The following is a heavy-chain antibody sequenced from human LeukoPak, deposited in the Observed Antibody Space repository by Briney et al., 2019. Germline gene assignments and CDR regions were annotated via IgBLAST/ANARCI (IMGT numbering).Heavy chain of an antibody. V-gene: IGHV3-23*01. CDR1: GFTFSSYA. CDR3: AKDSAKKYDDY. J-gene: IGHJ4*02. Sequence: GGSLRLFCAASGFTFSSYAMSWVRQAPGQGLEWVSGISGSDGSTNYADSVKGRFTIFRENSKNTLYLQMNSLRAEDTAVYYCAKDSAKKYDDYWGQGTLVTVSS. D-gene: IGHD2/OR15-2a*01. CDR2: ISGSDGST.